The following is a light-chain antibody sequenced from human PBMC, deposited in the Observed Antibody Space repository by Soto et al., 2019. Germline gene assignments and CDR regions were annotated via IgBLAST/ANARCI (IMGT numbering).Light chain of an antibody. CDR3: SSYAGNNNLL. Sequence: QSVLTQPPSASGSPGQSVTMSCTGTSSDIGGYKHVSWYQQHPGKAPKLMIYDVTKRPSGVPDRFSGSKSGNTASLTVSGLQAEDEADYYCSSYAGNNNLLFGGGTKVTVL. J-gene: IGLJ3*02. CDR1: SSDIGGYKH. CDR2: DVT. V-gene: IGLV2-8*01.